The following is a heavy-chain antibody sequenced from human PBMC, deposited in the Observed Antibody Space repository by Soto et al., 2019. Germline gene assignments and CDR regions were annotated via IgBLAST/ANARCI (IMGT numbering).Heavy chain of an antibody. Sequence: EVQLVESGGGLVKPGGSLRLSCAASGFTFSSYSMNWVRQAPGKGLEWVSSISSSSSYIYYADSVKGRFTISRDNAKNSLYLQMNSLRAEDTAVYYCARVGYGDYRAFDIWGQGTMVTVSS. D-gene: IGHD4-17*01. V-gene: IGHV3-21*01. CDR1: GFTFSSYS. CDR2: ISSSSSYI. J-gene: IGHJ3*02. CDR3: ARVGYGDYRAFDI.